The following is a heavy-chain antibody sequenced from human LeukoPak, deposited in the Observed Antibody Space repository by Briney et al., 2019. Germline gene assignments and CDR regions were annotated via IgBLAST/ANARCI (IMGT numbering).Heavy chain of an antibody. D-gene: IGHD1-1*01. CDR2: IKQDGSEK. CDR3: AKSRDAYNLFDS. Sequence: PGGSLRLSCAASGFTFSSYWMSWVRQAPGKGLEWVANIKQDGSEKYYVDSVKGRFTISRDNGQNSLYLQMNSLRAEDTAVYYCAKSRDAYNLFDSWGQGTLVTVSS. V-gene: IGHV3-7*01. J-gene: IGHJ4*02. CDR1: GFTFSSYW.